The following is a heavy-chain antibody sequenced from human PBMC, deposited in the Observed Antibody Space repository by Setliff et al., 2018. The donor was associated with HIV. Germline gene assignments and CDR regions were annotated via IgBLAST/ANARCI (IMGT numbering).Heavy chain of an antibody. CDR3: ARARTGTTHY. J-gene: IGHJ4*02. CDR2: ISSSGSTI. D-gene: IGHD1-7*01. CDR1: GFTFSIYE. Sequence: GGSLRLSCATSGFTFSIYEMNWVRQAPGKGLEWVSYISSSGSTIYYADSVKGRFTISRDNAKNSLYLQMNSLRAEDTAVYYCARARTGTTHYWGQGTLVTVSS. V-gene: IGHV3-48*03.